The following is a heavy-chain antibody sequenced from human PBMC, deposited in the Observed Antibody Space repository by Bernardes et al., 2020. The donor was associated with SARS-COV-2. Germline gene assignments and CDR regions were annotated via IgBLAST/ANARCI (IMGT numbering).Heavy chain of an antibody. V-gene: IGHV3-23*01. J-gene: IGHJ5*02. D-gene: IGHD6-13*01. CDR1: GFTFSSYA. CDR3: AKSLGGSSWYDNWFDP. Sequence: GGSLRLSCAASGFTFSSYAMSWVRQAPGKGLEWVSAISGSGGSTYYADSVKGRFTISRDNSKNTLYLQMNSLRAEDTAVYYCAKSLGGSSWYDNWFDPWGQGTLVTVSS. CDR2: ISGSGGST.